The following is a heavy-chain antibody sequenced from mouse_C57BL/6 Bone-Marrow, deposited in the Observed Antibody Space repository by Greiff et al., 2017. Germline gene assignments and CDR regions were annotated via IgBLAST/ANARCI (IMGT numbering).Heavy chain of an antibody. Sequence: VQRVESGAELARPGASVKLSCKASGYTFTSYGISWVKQRTGQGLEWIGEIYPRSGNTYYNEKFKGKATLTAAKSSSTAYMELRSLTSEDSAVYFCARHYDYAWFAYWGQGTLVTVSA. CDR1: GYTFTSYG. D-gene: IGHD2-4*01. CDR2: IYPRSGNT. V-gene: IGHV1-81*01. CDR3: ARHYDYAWFAY. J-gene: IGHJ3*01.